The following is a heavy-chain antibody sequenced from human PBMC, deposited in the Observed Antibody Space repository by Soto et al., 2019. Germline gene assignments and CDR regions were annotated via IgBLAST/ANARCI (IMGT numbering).Heavy chain of an antibody. CDR2: MNQDGRAK. D-gene: IGHD6-13*01. Sequence: GGSLRLSCAASGFIFSNFWMNWVRQAPGKGLEYVANMNQDGRAKFYADSVKGRFTISRDNTKNSLYLQMNSLTVEDTAVYYCARDPGGYDIRGQGTLVTVS. V-gene: IGHV3-7*01. J-gene: IGHJ1*01. CDR3: ARDPGGYDI. CDR1: GFIFSNFW.